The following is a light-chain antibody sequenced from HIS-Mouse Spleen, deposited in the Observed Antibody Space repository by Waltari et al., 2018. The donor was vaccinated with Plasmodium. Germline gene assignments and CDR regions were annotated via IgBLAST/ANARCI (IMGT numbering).Light chain of an antibody. V-gene: IGLV3-19*01. CDR3: NSRDSSGNHLV. CDR2: GKN. J-gene: IGLJ2*01. Sequence: SSELTQDPAVSVALGPTFRITCQGDSLRSYYASWYQQKQGQAPVLVIYGKNNRPSGIPERFSGSSSGNTASLTITGAQAEDEADYYCNSRDSSGNHLVFGGGTKLTVL. CDR1: SLRSYY.